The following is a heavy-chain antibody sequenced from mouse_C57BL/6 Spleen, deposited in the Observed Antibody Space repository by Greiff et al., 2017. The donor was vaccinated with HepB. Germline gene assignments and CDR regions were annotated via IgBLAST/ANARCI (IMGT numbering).Heavy chain of an antibody. CDR3: AREGGDDDGAWFAY. J-gene: IGHJ3*01. CDR1: GFTFSSYA. CDR2: ISDGGSYT. V-gene: IGHV5-4*01. D-gene: IGHD2-4*01. Sequence: DVMLVESGGGLVKPGGSLKLSCAASGFTFSSYAMSWVRQTPEKRLEWVATISDGGSYTYYPDNVKGRFTISRDNAKNNLYLQMSHLKSEDTAMYYCAREGGDDDGAWFAYGGQGTLVTVSA.